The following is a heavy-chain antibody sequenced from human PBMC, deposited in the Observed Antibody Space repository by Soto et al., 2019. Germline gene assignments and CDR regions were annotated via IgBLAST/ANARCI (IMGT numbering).Heavy chain of an antibody. Sequence: QVHLVESGGGVVQPGRSLRLSCAASGFTFSDYGMHWVRQAPGKGLEWVAVTSNDGNNKYYADSVKGRFTISRDDSKNTLYLQMNSLRVEDTAVYYCAKSGGHYYMYDAFDIWGQGTLVTVSS. CDR2: TSNDGNNK. V-gene: IGHV3-30*18. CDR1: GFTFSDYG. D-gene: IGHD1-26*01. CDR3: AKSGGHYYMYDAFDI. J-gene: IGHJ3*02.